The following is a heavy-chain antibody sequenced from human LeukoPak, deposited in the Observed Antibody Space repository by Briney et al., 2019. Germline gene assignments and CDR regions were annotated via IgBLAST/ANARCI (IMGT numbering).Heavy chain of an antibody. V-gene: IGHV1-2*02. D-gene: IGHD2-21*02. CDR3: ASPARYCGGDCYYDAFDI. CDR2: INPNSGGT. J-gene: IGHJ3*02. CDR1: GYTFTGYY. Sequence: ASVKVSCKASGYTFTGYYMHWVRQAPGQGLEWMGWINPNSGGTNYAQKFQGRVTMTRDTSISTAYMELSRLRSDDTAVYYCASPARYCGGDCYYDAFDIWGQGTMVTVSS.